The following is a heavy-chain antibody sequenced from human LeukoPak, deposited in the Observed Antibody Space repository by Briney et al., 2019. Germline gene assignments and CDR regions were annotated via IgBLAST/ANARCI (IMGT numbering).Heavy chain of an antibody. CDR2: IFYSGST. CDR1: GGSISSYY. Sequence: EASETLSLTCTVSGGSISSYYWSWLRQPPGKGLEWIGYIFYSGSTNYNPPLKSRLTISVDTSNNQFSLKLSSVTAADTAVYYCARHRSAALGSTWDPLGQGTLVTVSS. V-gene: IGHV4-59*08. J-gene: IGHJ5*02. D-gene: IGHD1-26*01. CDR3: ARHRSAALGSTWDP.